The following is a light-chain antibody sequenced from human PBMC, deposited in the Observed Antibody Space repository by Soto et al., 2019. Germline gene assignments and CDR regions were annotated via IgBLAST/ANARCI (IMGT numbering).Light chain of an antibody. CDR1: QSVGNN. J-gene: IGKJ4*02. V-gene: IGKV3-15*01. CDR2: ATS. Sequence: EIVVTQSPATLSVSPGERATLSCRASQSVGNNFAGYQQKPGQPPRLLIFATSTRATGVPARFSGSGSGTELTLTISSLQSEDCAVYYCQQYGDWPLTFGGGAKVEIE. CDR3: QQYGDWPLT.